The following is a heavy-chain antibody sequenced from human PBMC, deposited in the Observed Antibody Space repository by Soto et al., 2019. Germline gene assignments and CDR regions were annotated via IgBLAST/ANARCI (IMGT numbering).Heavy chain of an antibody. CDR1: GYSIRSGYF. CDR3: PRDGGRYGYYYDDSGYFSFDY. V-gene: IGHV4-38-2*01. D-gene: IGHD3-22*01. J-gene: IGHJ4*02. Sequence: PSETLSLTCDVSGYSIRSGYFWAWIRQPPGKGLEWIASGYQGGSTYKNPSLKSRVTISVDTSKNQFSLRLTSVTAADTAVYYCPRDGGRYGYYYDDSGYFSFDYWGQGTLVTAPQ. CDR2: GYQGGST.